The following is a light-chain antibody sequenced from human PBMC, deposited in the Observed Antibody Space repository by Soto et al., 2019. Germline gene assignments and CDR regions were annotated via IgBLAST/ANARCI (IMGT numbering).Light chain of an antibody. Sequence: EIVLTQSPDTVSASTGERVTLSCRARQNIFSNYLAWYQQKPGEAPRLLIYGASTRATGIADRSRGGGSGTDFTLTISRLEPEDVAVYHGQQYGRSCTFGQGTKVDIK. V-gene: IGKV3-20*01. J-gene: IGKJ1*01. CDR1: QNIFSNY. CDR3: QQYGRSCT. CDR2: GAS.